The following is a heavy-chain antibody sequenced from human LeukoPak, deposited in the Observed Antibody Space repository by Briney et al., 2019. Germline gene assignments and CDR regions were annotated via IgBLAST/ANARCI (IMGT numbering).Heavy chain of an antibody. D-gene: IGHD6-19*01. CDR1: GFTFSSYW. J-gene: IGHJ6*03. CDR3: ARIDSSGWYACRYYYYMDV. Sequence: GGSLRLSCAASGFTFSSYWMSWVRQAPGKGLEWVANIKQDGSEKYYVDSVKGRFTISRDNAKNSLYLQMNSLRAEDTAAYYSARIDSSGWYACRYYYYMDVWGKGTTVTVSS. V-gene: IGHV3-7*01. CDR2: IKQDGSEK.